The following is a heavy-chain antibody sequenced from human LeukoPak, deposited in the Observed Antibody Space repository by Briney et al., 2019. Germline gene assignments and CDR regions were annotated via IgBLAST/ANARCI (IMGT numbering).Heavy chain of an antibody. Sequence: PGGSLRLSCAASRFTVSSYAMSWVRQAPGKGLEWVSAIGYSGGSTYYADPVKGRFTISRDNSKNTLYLQMNSLRAEDTAVYYCAKGGFGELNFDYWGQGTLVTVSS. D-gene: IGHD3-10*01. CDR1: RFTVSSYA. CDR2: IGYSGGST. CDR3: AKGGFGELNFDY. J-gene: IGHJ4*02. V-gene: IGHV3-23*01.